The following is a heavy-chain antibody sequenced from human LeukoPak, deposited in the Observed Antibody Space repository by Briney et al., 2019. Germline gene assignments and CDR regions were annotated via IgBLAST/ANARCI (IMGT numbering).Heavy chain of an antibody. D-gene: IGHD3-3*01. Sequence: EASVTVSCKASGYTFTDYGFSWVRQAPGQGLEWMGWISGYNGQTEYAENFQGRVIMTRDTSTSTVYMELRSLRSDDTARYYCARDPRTAFDFWRGYSGFDYWGQGTQVTVSS. CDR2: ISGYNGQT. CDR1: GYTFTDYG. J-gene: IGHJ4*02. CDR3: ARDPRTAFDFWRGYSGFDY. V-gene: IGHV1-18*04.